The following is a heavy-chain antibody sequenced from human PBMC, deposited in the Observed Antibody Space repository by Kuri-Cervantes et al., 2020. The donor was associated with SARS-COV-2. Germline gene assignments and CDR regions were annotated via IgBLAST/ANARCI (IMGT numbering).Heavy chain of an antibody. J-gene: IGHJ6*02. CDR3: ASGLDV. V-gene: IGHV1-2*04. CDR1: GYTCTGYY. Sequence: ASVKVTCKASGYTCTGYYMHWVRQAPGQGLEWMGWINPNSGGTNYDQKFQGWVTMTRDTSISTAYMELSRLRSDDTAVYYCASGLDVWGQGTTVTVSS. CDR2: INPNSGGT.